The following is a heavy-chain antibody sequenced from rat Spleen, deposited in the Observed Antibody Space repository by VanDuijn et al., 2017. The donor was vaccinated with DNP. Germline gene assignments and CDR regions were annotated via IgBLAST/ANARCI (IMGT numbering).Heavy chain of an antibody. V-gene: IGHV5-31*01. CDR3: ASGGPHWFAY. D-gene: IGHD1-11*01. CDR1: GFIFSNYW. CDR2: ITNTGDST. Sequence: EVQLVESGGGPVQPGRSLKISCIASGFIFSNYWMTWIRQAPGKGLEWVASITNTGDSTYYSDSVKGRFSISRDNAKSTLYLQVNSLRSEDTATYYCASGGPHWFAYWGQGTLVTVSS. J-gene: IGHJ3*01.